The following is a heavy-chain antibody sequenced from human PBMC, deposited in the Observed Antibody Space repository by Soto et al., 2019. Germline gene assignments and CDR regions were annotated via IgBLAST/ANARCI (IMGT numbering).Heavy chain of an antibody. CDR2: INHSGST. CDR3: ARGFHFYYYYGMDV. J-gene: IGHJ6*02. D-gene: IGHD3-3*02. Sequence: SETLSLTCAVYGGSFSGFYWSWIRQPPGKGLEWIGEINHSGSTNYNPSLKSRVTISVDTSKNQFSLKLSSVTAADTAVYYCARGFHFYYYYGMDVWGQGTTVTVSS. V-gene: IGHV4-34*01. CDR1: GGSFSGFY.